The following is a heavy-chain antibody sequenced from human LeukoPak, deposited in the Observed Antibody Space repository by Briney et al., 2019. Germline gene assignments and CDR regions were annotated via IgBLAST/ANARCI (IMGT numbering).Heavy chain of an antibody. CDR1: GGSFSGYY. CDR3: ARGTANWLDP. V-gene: IGHV4-34*01. J-gene: IGHJ5*02. Sequence: SETLSLTCAVYGGSFSGYYWSWIRQPPGKGLEWIGEINHSESTNYNPSLKSRVTISVDTSKNQFSLKLSSVTAADTAVYYCARGTANWLDPWGQGTLVTVSS. D-gene: IGHD2-21*02. CDR2: INHSEST.